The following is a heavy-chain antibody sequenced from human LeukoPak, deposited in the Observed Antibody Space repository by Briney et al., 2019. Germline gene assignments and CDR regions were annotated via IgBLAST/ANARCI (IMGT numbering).Heavy chain of an antibody. CDR2: ISNNGGYT. Sequence: GGSLRLSCAASGFTFSSSAMSWVRQAPGKGLEWVSAISNNGGYTYYADSVQGRFTISRNNSKSTLCLQMNSLRAEDTAVYYCAKQLGYCSDGSCYFPYWGQGTLVTVSS. CDR3: AKQLGYCSDGSCYFPY. CDR1: GFTFSSSA. D-gene: IGHD2-15*01. V-gene: IGHV3-23*01. J-gene: IGHJ4*02.